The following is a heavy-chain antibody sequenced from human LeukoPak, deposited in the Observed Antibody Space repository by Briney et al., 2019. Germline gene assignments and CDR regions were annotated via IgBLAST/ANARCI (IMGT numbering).Heavy chain of an antibody. Sequence: AGESLQISCQGSGSSFTSYWIGWVRQMPGKGLEWMGIIYPGDSDTRYSPSFQGQVTISADKSISTAYLQWSSLKASDTAMYYCARIPRVQPLHYFDYWGQGTLVTVSS. J-gene: IGHJ4*02. V-gene: IGHV5-51*01. D-gene: IGHD1-14*01. CDR1: GSSFTSYW. CDR3: ARIPRVQPLHYFDY. CDR2: IYPGDSDT.